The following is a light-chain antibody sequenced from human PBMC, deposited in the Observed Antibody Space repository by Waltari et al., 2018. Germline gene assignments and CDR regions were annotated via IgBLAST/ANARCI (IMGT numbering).Light chain of an antibody. CDR1: QNDLGTYHF. J-gene: IGLJ2*01. V-gene: IGLV2-23*01. Sequence: QSALTQPASLSGSPGQSITISFAGTQNDLGTYHFVPWFQQFPGQAPKLIVSEATKRPSGVSYRFSGSKSGNTASLTISGLQAEDEADYYCCSYAGGSRVIFGGGTKLTVL. CDR2: EAT. CDR3: CSYAGGSRVI.